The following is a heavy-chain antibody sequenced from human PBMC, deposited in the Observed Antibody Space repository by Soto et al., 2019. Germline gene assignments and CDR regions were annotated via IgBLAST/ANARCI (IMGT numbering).Heavy chain of an antibody. J-gene: IGHJ4*02. D-gene: IGHD3-22*01. CDR3: ARDRGYYDSSGYFDY. CDR1: GFTFSSYA. CDR2: ISSSDNII. Sequence: GGSLRLSCAASGFTFSSYAMSWVRQAPGKGLEWISYISSSDNIIYYADSVKGRFTISRDNAKNSLYLQMNSLRAEDTAVYYCARDRGYYDSSGYFDYWGQGTLVTVSS. V-gene: IGHV3-48*01.